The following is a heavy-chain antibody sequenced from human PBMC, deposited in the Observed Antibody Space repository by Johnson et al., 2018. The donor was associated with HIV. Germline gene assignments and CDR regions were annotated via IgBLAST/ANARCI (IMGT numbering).Heavy chain of an antibody. V-gene: IGHV3-48*04. CDR1: GFTVSSNC. CDR3: ARSVGYYDSSGYYYVDAFDI. Sequence: VQLVESGGGLVQPGGSLRLSCAASGFTVSSNCMTWVRQAPGKGLEWVAYISSSGGTIYYADSVKGRFTVSSDNAKNSRYLQMNSLRAEDTALYYCARSVGYYDSSGYYYVDAFDIWGQGTMVTVSS. J-gene: IGHJ3*02. CDR2: ISSSGGTI. D-gene: IGHD3-22*01.